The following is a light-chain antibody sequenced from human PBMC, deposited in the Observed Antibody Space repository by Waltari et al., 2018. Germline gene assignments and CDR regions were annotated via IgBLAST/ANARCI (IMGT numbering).Light chain of an antibody. CDR1: SLRTYY. CDR3: HSRDSSGDVL. Sequence: SSELTQEPAVSVALGQTVRITCQGDSLRTYYVSWFHQKPGQAPALVIYGKNNRPAGIPDRFAAASAGSTASLTISGTQAEDEADYYCHSRDSSGDVLIGGGTKLTVV. CDR2: GKN. V-gene: IGLV3-19*01. J-gene: IGLJ2*01.